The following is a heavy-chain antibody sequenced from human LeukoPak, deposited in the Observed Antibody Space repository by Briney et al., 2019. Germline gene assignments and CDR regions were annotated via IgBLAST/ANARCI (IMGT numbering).Heavy chain of an antibody. CDR3: ARVPISTTARGFFDY. D-gene: IGHD4-17*01. V-gene: IGHV4-4*07. J-gene: IGHJ4*02. Sequence: KPSETLSLTCTVSGDSMRSFYWSFIRQPAGKGLEWIGRIHTSGTTWYNASLKSRVAMSVDTSKNQFSLRLTSVTAADTAVYYCARVPISTTARGFFDYWGQGTLVTVSS. CDR1: GDSMRSFY. CDR2: IHTSGTT.